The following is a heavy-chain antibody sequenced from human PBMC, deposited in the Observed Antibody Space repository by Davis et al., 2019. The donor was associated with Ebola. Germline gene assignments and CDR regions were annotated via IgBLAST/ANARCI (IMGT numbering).Heavy chain of an antibody. V-gene: IGHV5-51*01. D-gene: IGHD6-13*01. CDR1: GNTFTSHW. J-gene: IGHJ6*02. CDR2: IYTGDSDT. CDR3: ARRGIADYYYYGMDV. Sequence: PGGSLRLSCKDSGNTFTSHWIGWVRQMPGKGLEWMGIIYTGDSDTRYSPSFRGQVIISADKSIKTAFLQWSSLKASDTAMYYCARRGIADYYYYGMDVWGQGTTVTVSS.